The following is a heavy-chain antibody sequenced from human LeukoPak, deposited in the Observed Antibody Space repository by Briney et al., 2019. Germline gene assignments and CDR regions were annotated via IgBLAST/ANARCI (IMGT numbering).Heavy chain of an antibody. Sequence: ASVKVSCKASGYTFTSYDINWVRQAPGQGLEWMGWMNPNSGNTGYAQKFQGRVTMTRNTSISTAYMELSSLRSEDTAVYYCARPRDSSGYYGAFDIWGQGTMVTVS. V-gene: IGHV1-8*01. CDR2: MNPNSGNT. CDR3: ARPRDSSGYYGAFDI. D-gene: IGHD3-22*01. CDR1: GYTFTSYD. J-gene: IGHJ3*02.